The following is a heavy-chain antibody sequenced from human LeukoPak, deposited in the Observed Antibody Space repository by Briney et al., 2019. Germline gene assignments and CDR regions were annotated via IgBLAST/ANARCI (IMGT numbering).Heavy chain of an antibody. Sequence: SETLSLTCTVSGGSISSGSYYWSWIRQPPGKGLEWIGYIYYSGSTNYNPSLKSRVTISVDTSKNQFSLKLSSVTAADTAVYYCARAVADTPRGDAFDIWGQGTMVTVSS. CDR1: GGSISSGSYY. V-gene: IGHV4-61*01. J-gene: IGHJ3*02. CDR2: IYYSGST. D-gene: IGHD6-19*01. CDR3: ARAVADTPRGDAFDI.